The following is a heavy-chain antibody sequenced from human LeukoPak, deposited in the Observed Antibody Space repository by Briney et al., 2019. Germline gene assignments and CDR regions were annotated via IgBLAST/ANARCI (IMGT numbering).Heavy chain of an antibody. D-gene: IGHD6-19*01. V-gene: IGHV4-34*01. CDR1: GGSFSGYY. Sequence: SETLSLTCAVYGGSFSGYYWSWIRQPPGKGLEWIGEISHSGSTNYNPSLKSRVTISVDTSKNQFSLKLSSVTAADTAVYYCASHVAGAGYFDYWGQGTLVTVSS. CDR2: ISHSGST. J-gene: IGHJ4*02. CDR3: ASHVAGAGYFDY.